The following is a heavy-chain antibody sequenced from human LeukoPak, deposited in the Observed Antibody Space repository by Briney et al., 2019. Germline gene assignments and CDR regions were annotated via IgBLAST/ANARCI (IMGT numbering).Heavy chain of an antibody. J-gene: IGHJ4*02. CDR2: IHHSGNA. D-gene: IGHD6-6*01. V-gene: IGHV4-4*02. CDR1: GGSISSSNW. CDR3: ARSNIEYSSSSVDY. Sequence: SETLSLTCAVSGGSISSSNWWSWVRQPPGKGLEWIGEIHHSGNANYNPSLKSRVTISVDTSKNQFSLKLSSVTAADTAVYYCARSNIEYSSSSVDYWGQGTLVTVSS.